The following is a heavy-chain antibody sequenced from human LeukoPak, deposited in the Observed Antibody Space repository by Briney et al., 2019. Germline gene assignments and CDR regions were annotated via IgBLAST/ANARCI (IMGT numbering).Heavy chain of an antibody. CDR1: GYTFTSYD. CDR2: MNPNSGNT. CDR3: ARVKAGTYYDFWSGYTPGFDP. V-gene: IGHV1-8*03. J-gene: IGHJ5*02. D-gene: IGHD3-3*01. Sequence: ASVKVSCKASGYTFTSYDINWVRQATGQGLEWMGWMNPNSGNTGYAQKFQGRVTITRNTSISTAYMELSSLRSEDTAVYYCARVKAGTYYDFWSGYTPGFDPWGQGTLVTVSS.